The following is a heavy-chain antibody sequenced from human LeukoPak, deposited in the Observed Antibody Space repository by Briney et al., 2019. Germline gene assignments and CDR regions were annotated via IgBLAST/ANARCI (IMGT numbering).Heavy chain of an antibody. V-gene: IGHV3-23*01. D-gene: IGHD1-26*01. CDR3: TTDCSGSCFDAFDI. J-gene: IGHJ3*02. Sequence: CAASGFTFSSYDMSWVRQAPGKGLEWVSAISGSGGSTYYADSVKGRFTISRDNSKSTLYLQMNSLRAEDTAVYYCTTDCSGSCFDAFDIWGQGTMVTVSS. CDR1: GFTFSSYD. CDR2: ISGSGGST.